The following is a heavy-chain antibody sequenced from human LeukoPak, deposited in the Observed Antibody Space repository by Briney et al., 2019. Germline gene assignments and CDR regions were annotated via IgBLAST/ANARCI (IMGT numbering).Heavy chain of an antibody. CDR1: GFTFSSYW. Sequence: GGSLRLSCAASGFTFSSYWMHWARQAPGKGLVWVSRINSDGSSTSYADSVKGRFTISRDNAKNTLYLQMNSLRAEDTAVYYCARVGGSYGPFDYWGQGTLATVSS. CDR3: ARVGGSYGPFDY. V-gene: IGHV3-74*01. CDR2: INSDGSST. J-gene: IGHJ4*02. D-gene: IGHD3-16*01.